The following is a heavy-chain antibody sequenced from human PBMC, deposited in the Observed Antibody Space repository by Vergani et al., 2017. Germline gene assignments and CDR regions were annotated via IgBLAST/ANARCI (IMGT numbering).Heavy chain of an antibody. CDR2: IWYDGSKD. CDR1: GFTFSDYG. Sequence: QVHLVESGGGVVQPGGSLRLSCAASGFTFSDYGVHWVRQAPGKGLEGVAFIWYDGSKDYYADSVKGRFTISRDNSKNTLYLQMNNLRAADTAVYYCARSGYCAHGVCYMTYYYYMDVWGKGTAVTVSS. D-gene: IGHD2-8*01. CDR3: ARSGYCAHGVCYMTYYYYMDV. J-gene: IGHJ6*03. V-gene: IGHV3-33*01.